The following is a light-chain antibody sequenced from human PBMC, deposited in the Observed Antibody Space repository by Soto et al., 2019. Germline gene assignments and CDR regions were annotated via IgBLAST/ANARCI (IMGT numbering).Light chain of an antibody. CDR3: QQYNIYPWT. CDR2: NAS. V-gene: IGKV1-5*03. J-gene: IGKJ1*01. CDR1: QSISSW. Sequence: DIQMTQSPSTVSASVGDRVTITCRASQSISSWLAWYQQKPGKAPNLLIYNASSLESGVPSRFSGSGSGTEFTLTISSLQPDDFATYYCQQYNIYPWTFGQGTKVEIK.